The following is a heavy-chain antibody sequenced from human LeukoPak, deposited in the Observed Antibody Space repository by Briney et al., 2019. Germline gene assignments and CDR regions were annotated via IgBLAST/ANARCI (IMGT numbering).Heavy chain of an antibody. CDR3: ARGGYSYGSPLDY. D-gene: IGHD5-18*01. V-gene: IGHV4-4*07. J-gene: IGHJ4*02. CDR2: IYTSGST. Sequence: PSETLSLTCTVSGGSISSYYWSWIRRPAGKGLEWIGRIYTSGSTNYNPSLKSRVTISVDTSKNQFSLKLSSVTAADTAVYYCARGGYSYGSPLDYWGQGTLVTVSS. CDR1: GGSISSYY.